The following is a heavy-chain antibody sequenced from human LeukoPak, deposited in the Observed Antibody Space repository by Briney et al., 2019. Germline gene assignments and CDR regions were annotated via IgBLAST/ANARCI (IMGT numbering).Heavy chain of an antibody. CDR3: AKKGQADDNGKPD. D-gene: IGHD1-1*01. V-gene: IGHV3-23*01. CDR2: IRRGIGTT. J-gene: IGHJ4*02. CDR1: GFTFSSYD. Sequence: GGSLRLSCAASGFTFSSYDLSWVRQAPGKGLECVSAIRRGIGTTYYADSVQGRFAISRDNSKNTLYLQMNNLRADDTAIYYCAKKGQADDNGKPDWGQGTLVTVSS.